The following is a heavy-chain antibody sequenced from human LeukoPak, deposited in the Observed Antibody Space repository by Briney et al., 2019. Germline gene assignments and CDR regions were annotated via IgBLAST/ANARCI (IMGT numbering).Heavy chain of an antibody. J-gene: IGHJ4*02. Sequence: PRGESLKISCAASGFTFSTYAMHWVRQAPGKGLEYISSISSDGGNTYYADSVKGRFTISRDNSNNTLYLQMGRLRAEDMAVYYCARSNNIVGATYFDYWGQGTLVTVSS. D-gene: IGHD1-26*01. V-gene: IGHV3-64*02. CDR1: GFTFSTYA. CDR2: ISSDGGNT. CDR3: ARSNNIVGATYFDY.